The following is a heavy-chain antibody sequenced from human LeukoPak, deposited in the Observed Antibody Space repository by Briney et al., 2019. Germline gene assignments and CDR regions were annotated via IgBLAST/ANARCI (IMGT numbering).Heavy chain of an antibody. Sequence: GASVKVSCKTSGDTFSSDAISWVRQAPGQGLEWMGRIIPLFGIANYAQKFQGRVTITADRSTSTAYMELSSRRSDDTAVYYCASPDYINYGSGTYCLSYWGQGTLVTVSS. CDR3: ASPDYINYGSGTYCLSY. D-gene: IGHD3-10*01. CDR2: IIPLFGIA. CDR1: GDTFSSDA. V-gene: IGHV1-69*04. J-gene: IGHJ4*02.